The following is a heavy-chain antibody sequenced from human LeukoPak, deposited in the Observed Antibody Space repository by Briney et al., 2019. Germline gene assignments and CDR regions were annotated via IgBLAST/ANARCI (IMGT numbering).Heavy chain of an antibody. CDR3: GRDALVGYFSYYYMDV. V-gene: IGHV4-59*11. D-gene: IGHD2-15*01. CDR2: ISNSGST. Sequence: SETLSLTCTVSGGSISSHYWTWIRQSPVKGLELIGDISNSGSTSYNPSLKSRGTISIDTSKNQFSLKLSSVTAADTAVYYCGRDALVGYFSYYYMDVWGKGTTVTVSS. J-gene: IGHJ6*03. CDR1: GGSISSHY.